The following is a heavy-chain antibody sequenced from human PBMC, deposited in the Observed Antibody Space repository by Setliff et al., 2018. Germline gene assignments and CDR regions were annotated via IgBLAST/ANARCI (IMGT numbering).Heavy chain of an antibody. Sequence: PSETLSLTCTVSGDSMSGASIWAWIRLPPGRGLEFMGYVFPNGAAKYDPSLKSRLAIPVDTSKNQFSLKLPSVTVADTAIYYCAKGGTYRYFDYWGQGTPVTVSS. CDR1: GDSMSGAS. CDR3: AKGGTYRYFDY. J-gene: IGHJ4*02. CDR2: VFPNGAA. V-gene: IGHV4-59*01. D-gene: IGHD2-15*01.